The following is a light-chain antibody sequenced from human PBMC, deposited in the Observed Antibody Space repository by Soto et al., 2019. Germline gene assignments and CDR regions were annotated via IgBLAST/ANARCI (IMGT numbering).Light chain of an antibody. CDR2: DAY. Sequence: EVVWTQSPGTRSLSPGEKAALSCRASQSFRGLLAWYQQKPGQAPRLLIYDAYNRATGIPPRFSGSGSGTDFTLTISGLEPEDSAAYYCQRHGATFGQGTKVDIK. J-gene: IGKJ1*01. CDR1: QSFRGL. CDR3: QRHGAT. V-gene: IGKV3-11*01.